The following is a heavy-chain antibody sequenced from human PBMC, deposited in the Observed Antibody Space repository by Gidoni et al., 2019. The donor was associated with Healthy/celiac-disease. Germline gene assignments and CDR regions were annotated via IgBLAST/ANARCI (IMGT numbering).Heavy chain of an antibody. V-gene: IGHV1-8*01. CDR1: AYTFTSSD. CDR3: ARGNYYYDSSGYQLLSPPDV. CDR2: MNPNSGNT. Sequence: QVQLVQSGAEVKTPGASVKVSCKASAYTFTSSDINWVRKATGQGLEWMGWMNPNSGNTGYAQKFQGRGTMTRNTSISTAYMELSSLRSEDTAVYYCARGNYYYDSSGYQLLSPPDVWGQGTTVTVSS. J-gene: IGHJ6*02. D-gene: IGHD3-22*01.